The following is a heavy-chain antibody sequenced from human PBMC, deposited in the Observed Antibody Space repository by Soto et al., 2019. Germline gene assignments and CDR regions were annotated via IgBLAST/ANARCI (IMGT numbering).Heavy chain of an antibody. J-gene: IGHJ4*02. Sequence: GGSLRLSCAASGFTFSSYGMHWVRQAPGKGLEWVAVIWYDGSNKYYADSVKGRFTISRDNSKNTLYLQMDSLRAEDTAVYYCARGGEQWLVRGYFDYWGQGTLVTVSS. D-gene: IGHD6-19*01. V-gene: IGHV3-33*01. CDR1: GFTFSSYG. CDR2: IWYDGSNK. CDR3: ARGGEQWLVRGYFDY.